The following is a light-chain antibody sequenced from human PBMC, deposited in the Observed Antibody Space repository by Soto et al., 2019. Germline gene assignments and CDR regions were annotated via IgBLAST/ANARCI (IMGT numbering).Light chain of an antibody. CDR1: LSVSSNY. Sequence: EIVLTQSPGTLSLSPGERATLSCRASLSVSSNYLAWYQQKPGQAPRLLMYEASSRATGIPDRFSGSGSGTDFTLTISRLEPEDFAVYYCQQYGSSRTFGQGTKVDIK. CDR3: QQYGSSRT. J-gene: IGKJ1*01. CDR2: EAS. V-gene: IGKV3-20*01.